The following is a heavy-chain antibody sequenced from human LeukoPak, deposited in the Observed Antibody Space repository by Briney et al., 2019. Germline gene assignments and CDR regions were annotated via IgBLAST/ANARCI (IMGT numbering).Heavy chain of an antibody. V-gene: IGHV3-21*01. CDR2: ISSSSSYI. D-gene: IGHD5-18*01. CDR1: GFTFSSYS. Sequence: PGGSLRLSCAASGFTFSSYSMNWVRQAPGKGLEWVSSISSSSSYIYYADSVKGRFTISRDNAKNSLYLQMNSLRAEDTAVYYCARARTRSWIQLWTLDYWGQGTLVTVSS. J-gene: IGHJ4*02. CDR3: ARARTRSWIQLWTLDY.